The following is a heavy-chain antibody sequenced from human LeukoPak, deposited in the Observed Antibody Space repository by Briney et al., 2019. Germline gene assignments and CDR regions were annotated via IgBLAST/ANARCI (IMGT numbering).Heavy chain of an antibody. V-gene: IGHV4-59*08. J-gene: IGHJ4*02. CDR3: ARHGYSSSWGPPTFDY. Sequence: PSETLSLTCTVSGGSISSYYWSWIRQPPGKGLEWIGYIYYSGSTNYNPSLKSRVTISVDTSKNQFSLKLSSVTAADTAVYYCARHGYSSSWGPPTFDYWGQGTLVTVSS. D-gene: IGHD6-13*01. CDR1: GGSISSYY. CDR2: IYYSGST.